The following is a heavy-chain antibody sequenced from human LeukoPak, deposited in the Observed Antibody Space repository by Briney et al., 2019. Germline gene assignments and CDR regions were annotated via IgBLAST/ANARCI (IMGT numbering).Heavy chain of an antibody. Sequence: PGGSLRLSCAASGFTFSSSGMSWVRQAPGKGLEGVSTISASGDNTYYADSVKGRFTISRDNSKKKLYLQMNSLRAEDTAVYYCAKGYYGSGTYGWFDPWGQGTLVTVSS. V-gene: IGHV3-23*01. D-gene: IGHD3-10*01. CDR1: GFTFSSSG. CDR3: AKGYYGSGTYGWFDP. J-gene: IGHJ5*02. CDR2: ISASGDNT.